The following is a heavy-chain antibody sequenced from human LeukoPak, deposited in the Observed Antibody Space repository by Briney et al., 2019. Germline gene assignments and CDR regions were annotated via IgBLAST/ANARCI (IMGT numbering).Heavy chain of an antibody. CDR2: ISSSSSYI. J-gene: IGHJ5*02. V-gene: IGHV3-21*01. CDR3: ARECITMVRGVIMKSPRRFDP. Sequence: GGSLRLSCAASGFTFSSFWMTWVRQAPGKGLEWVSSISSSSSYIYYADSVKGRFTISRDNAKNSLYLQMNSLRAEDTAVYYCARECITMVRGVIMKSPRRFDPWGQGTLVTVSS. D-gene: IGHD3-10*01. CDR1: GFTFSSFW.